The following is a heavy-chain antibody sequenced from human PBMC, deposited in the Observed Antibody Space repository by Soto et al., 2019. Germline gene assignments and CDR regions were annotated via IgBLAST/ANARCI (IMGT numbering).Heavy chain of an antibody. D-gene: IGHD5-18*01. CDR3: ARVLPYSYGTYDAFDI. CDR2: INPNSGGT. V-gene: IGHV1-2*04. CDR1: GYTFTGYY. Sequence: ASVKVSCKASGYTFTGYYMHWVRQAPGQGLEWMGWINPNSGGTNYAQKFQGWVTMTRDTSISTAYMELSRLRSDDTAVYYCARVLPYSYGTYDAFDIWGQGTMVTVSS. J-gene: IGHJ3*02.